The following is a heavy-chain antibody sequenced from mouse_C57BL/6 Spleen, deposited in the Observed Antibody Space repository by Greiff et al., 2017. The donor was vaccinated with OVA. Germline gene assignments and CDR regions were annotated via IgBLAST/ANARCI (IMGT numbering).Heavy chain of an antibody. CDR3: ARQVDPGTRLYAMDY. J-gene: IGHJ4*01. Sequence: EVKVEESGGGLVQPGGSLKLSCAASGFTFSDYYMYWVRQTPEKRLEWVAYISNGGGSTYYPDTVKGRFTISRDNAKNTLYLQMSRLKSEDTAMYYCARQVDPGTRLYAMDYWGQGTSVTVSS. D-gene: IGHD4-1*01. CDR2: ISNGGGST. V-gene: IGHV5-12*01. CDR1: GFTFSDYY.